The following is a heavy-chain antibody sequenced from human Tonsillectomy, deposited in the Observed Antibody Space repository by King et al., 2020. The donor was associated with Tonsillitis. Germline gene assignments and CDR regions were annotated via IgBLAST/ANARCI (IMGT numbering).Heavy chain of an antibody. CDR2: IKSKTDGGTT. CDR1: GFTFSNAW. Sequence: VQLVESGGGLVKPGGSLRLSCAASGFTFSNAWMSWVRQAPGKGLEWVGRIKSKTDGGTTDYAAPVKGRFTISRDESKNTLYLQMNSLKTEDTAVYYCSTWGIAVEITGFDYWGQGTLVTVSS. CDR3: STWGIAVEITGFDY. V-gene: IGHV3-15*01. D-gene: IGHD6-19*01. J-gene: IGHJ4*02.